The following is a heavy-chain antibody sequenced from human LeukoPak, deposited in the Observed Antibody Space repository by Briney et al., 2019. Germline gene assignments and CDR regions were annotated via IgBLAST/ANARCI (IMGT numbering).Heavy chain of an antibody. V-gene: IGHV4-31*03. J-gene: IGHJ3*02. Sequence: KPSETLSLTCTVSGGSISSGGYYWSWIRQHPGKSLEWIGYIYYSGSTYYNPSLKSRVTISVDTSKNQFSLKLSSVTAADTAVYYCARDSTRGWLHRAFDIWGQGTMVTVSS. D-gene: IGHD5-24*01. CDR3: ARDSTRGWLHRAFDI. CDR1: GGSISSGGYY. CDR2: IYYSGST.